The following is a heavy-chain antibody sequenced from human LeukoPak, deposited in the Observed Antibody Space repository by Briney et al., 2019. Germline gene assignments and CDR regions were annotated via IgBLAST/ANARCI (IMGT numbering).Heavy chain of an antibody. CDR2: IYSGGST. CDR3: ARVPGFI. V-gene: IGHV3-66*01. J-gene: IGHJ4*02. D-gene: IGHD3-10*01. Sequence: PGGSLRLSCAASGITFINYSMTWVRQAPGKGLEWVSVIYSGGSTYYADSVKGRFTISRDNSKNTLYLQMNSLRAEDTAVYYCARVPGFIWGQGTLVTVSS. CDR1: GITFINYS.